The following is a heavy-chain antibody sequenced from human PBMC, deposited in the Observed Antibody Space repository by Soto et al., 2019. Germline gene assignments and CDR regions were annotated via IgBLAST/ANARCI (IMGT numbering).Heavy chain of an antibody. D-gene: IGHD2-15*01. J-gene: IGHJ4*02. CDR2: IKQDGSEK. V-gene: IGHV3-7*03. CDR3: ARDRGRSCIGGTCPFDS. CDR1: GFTFSSYW. Sequence: EVQLVESGGDLVQPGGSLRLSCAASGFTFSSYWMSWVRQAPGKGLEWVANIKQDGSEKYYVDSVKGRFTISRDNAKNSLYLQMNSLRAEDTAVYYCARDRGRSCIGGTCPFDSWGQGTLVIVSS.